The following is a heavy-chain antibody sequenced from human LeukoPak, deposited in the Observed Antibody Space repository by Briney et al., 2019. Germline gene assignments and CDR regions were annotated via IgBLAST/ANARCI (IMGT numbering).Heavy chain of an antibody. CDR3: ARHWYYYDSSGYFDY. CDR1: GFTFSSYS. Sequence: EGSLRLSCAASGFTFSSYSMNWVRQAPGKGLEWVSYIDSSGSTIYYADSVKGRYTISRDNAKDSLYLQMNSLRAEDTAVYYCARHWYYYDSSGYFDYWGQGTLVTVSS. J-gene: IGHJ4*02. D-gene: IGHD3-22*01. V-gene: IGHV3-48*04. CDR2: IDSSGSTI.